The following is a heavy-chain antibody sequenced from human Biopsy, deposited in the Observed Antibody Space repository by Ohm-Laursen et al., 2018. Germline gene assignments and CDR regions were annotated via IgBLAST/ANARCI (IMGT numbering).Heavy chain of an antibody. CDR2: MSYDGTQK. J-gene: IGHJ4*02. CDR1: GITVSGNY. CDR3: AKDYRDSRGIFGIVVVRPLGY. Sequence: SLRLSCSASGITVSGNYMTWVRQAPGKGLEWVATMSYDGTQKYYGDSVKGRFTISRDNSKNTLYLQMNSLRAEDTAVYYCAKDYRDSRGIFGIVVVRPLGYWGQGSLVTVSS. V-gene: IGHV3-30*18. D-gene: IGHD3-22*01.